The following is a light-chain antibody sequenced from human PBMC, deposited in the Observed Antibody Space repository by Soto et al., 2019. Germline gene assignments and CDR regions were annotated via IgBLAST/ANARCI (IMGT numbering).Light chain of an antibody. V-gene: IGKV1-8*01. J-gene: IGKJ2*01. CDR1: QGISSY. Sequence: AIRMTQSPSSLSASTGDRVTITCRASQGISSYLAWYQQKPGKAPKLLIYAASTLQSGVPSRFSGSGSGTDFTLTISSLQSEDFATYYCQQYYSYPYTFGQGTKLEIK. CDR2: AAS. CDR3: QQYYSYPYT.